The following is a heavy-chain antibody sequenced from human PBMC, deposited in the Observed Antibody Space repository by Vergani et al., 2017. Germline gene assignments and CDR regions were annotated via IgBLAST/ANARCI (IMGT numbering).Heavy chain of an antibody. CDR1: GGTFSSYA. CDR2: INPNSGGT. Sequence: QVQLVQSGAEVKKPGSSVKVSCKASGGTFSSYAISWVRQAPGQGLEWMGWINPNSGGTNYAQKFQGRVTMTRDTSISTAYMELSRLRSDDTAVYYCARVQRGSGSFNWFDPWGQGTLVTVSS. V-gene: IGHV1-2*02. CDR3: ARVQRGSGSFNWFDP. D-gene: IGHD3-10*01. J-gene: IGHJ5*02.